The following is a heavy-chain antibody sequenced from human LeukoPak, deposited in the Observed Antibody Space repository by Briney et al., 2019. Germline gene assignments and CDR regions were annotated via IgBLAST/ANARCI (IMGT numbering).Heavy chain of an antibody. Sequence: GGSLRLSXAASGFTFSSYGMHWVRQAPGKGLEWVAFIRYDGSNKYYADSVKGRFTISRDNSKNKLYLQMNSLRAEDTAVYYCARLDRETYCSSTSCYVYWGQGTLVTVSS. J-gene: IGHJ4*02. CDR1: GFTFSSYG. D-gene: IGHD2-2*01. CDR2: IRYDGSNK. CDR3: ARLDRETYCSSTSCYVY. V-gene: IGHV3-30*02.